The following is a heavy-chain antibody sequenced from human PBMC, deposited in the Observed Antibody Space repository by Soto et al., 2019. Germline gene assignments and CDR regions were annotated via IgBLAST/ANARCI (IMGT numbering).Heavy chain of an antibody. CDR3: AKPYLDSSGYYYFDY. CDR2: ISYDGSNK. J-gene: IGHJ4*02. Sequence: GGSLRLSCAASGFTFSSYGMHWVRQAPGKGLEWVAVISYDGSNKYYADSAKGRFTISRDNSKNTLYLQMNSLRAEDTAVYYCAKPYLDSSGYYYFDYWGQGTLVTVSS. CDR1: GFTFSSYG. D-gene: IGHD3-22*01. V-gene: IGHV3-30*18.